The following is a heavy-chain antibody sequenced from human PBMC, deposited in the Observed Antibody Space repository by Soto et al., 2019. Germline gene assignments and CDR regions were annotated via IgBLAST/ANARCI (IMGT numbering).Heavy chain of an antibody. D-gene: IGHD2-15*01. J-gene: IGHJ4*02. CDR3: ARVGYCGGGTRYAGGPFDY. Sequence: GESLKISCKGSGYSFTTYWIAWVRQMPGKGLEWMGIIYPGDSDTTYSPSFQGQVTISADKSISTAYLQWSSLKASDTAMYYCARVGYCGGGTRYAGGPFDYWGQGTLVTVSS. V-gene: IGHV5-51*01. CDR1: GYSFTTYW. CDR2: IYPGDSDT.